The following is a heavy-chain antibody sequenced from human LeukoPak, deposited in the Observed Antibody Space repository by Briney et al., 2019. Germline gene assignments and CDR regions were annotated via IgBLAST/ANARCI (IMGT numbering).Heavy chain of an antibody. V-gene: IGHV3-48*04. CDR1: GFTFSRYS. J-gene: IGHJ4*02. D-gene: IGHD3-9*01. CDR2: IGRSGTTI. Sequence: GGSLRLSCAASGFTFSRYSMNWVRQAPGKGLEWVSYIGRSGTTIHYADSVKGRFTISWDNAKKSLYLQMNSLRAEDTAVYYCARSGKIYFDWLLDYWGQGTLVTVSS. CDR3: ARSGKIYFDWLLDY.